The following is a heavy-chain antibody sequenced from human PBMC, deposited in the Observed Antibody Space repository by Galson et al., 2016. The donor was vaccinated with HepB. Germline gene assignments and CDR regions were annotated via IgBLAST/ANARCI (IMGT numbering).Heavy chain of an antibody. J-gene: IGHJ6*03. CDR3: ARVFDFWSSPSNYKYYMDV. CDR2: ISSSSKYI. V-gene: IGHV3-21*01. CDR1: GFTFNSYT. D-gene: IGHD3-3*01. Sequence: SLRLSCAASGFTFNSYTMTWVRQAPGKGLEWVSSISSSSKYIYYADSVKGRFNISRDNAKSSLFLQIDSVRAEDTAVYYCARVFDFWSSPSNYKYYMDVWGKGTSVTVSS.